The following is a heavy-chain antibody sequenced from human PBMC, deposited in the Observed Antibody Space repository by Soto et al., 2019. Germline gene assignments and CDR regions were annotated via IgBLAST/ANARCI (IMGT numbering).Heavy chain of an antibody. CDR1: GYTITKNC. D-gene: IGHD7-27*01. J-gene: IGHJ6*02. Sequence: ESLKISFHASGYTITKNCISWVFQMPVKGLERMGRIEPSDSETKYNPSVEGHVRLSVDKSTSTAYLEWSSLKASHRAMCYCVRLTGRSAYGLDVWGQGTPATVPS. CDR3: VRLTGRSAYGLDV. V-gene: IGHV5-10-1*01. CDR2: IEPSDSET.